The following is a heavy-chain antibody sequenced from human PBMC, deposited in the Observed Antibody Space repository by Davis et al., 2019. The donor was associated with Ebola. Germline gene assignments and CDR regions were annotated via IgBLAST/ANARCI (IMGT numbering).Heavy chain of an antibody. CDR3: ARGNYGDYIVLYYYNMDV. CDR2: IKQDGSEK. CDR1: GFIFRNYV. J-gene: IGHJ6*02. V-gene: IGHV3-7*03. D-gene: IGHD4-17*01. Sequence: GGSLRLSCAASGFIFRNYVMSWVRQAPGKGLEWVANIKQDGSEKSYVDSVKGRFTISRDNAKNSLYLQMNSLRAEDTAVYYCARGNYGDYIVLYYYNMDVWGRGTTVTVSS.